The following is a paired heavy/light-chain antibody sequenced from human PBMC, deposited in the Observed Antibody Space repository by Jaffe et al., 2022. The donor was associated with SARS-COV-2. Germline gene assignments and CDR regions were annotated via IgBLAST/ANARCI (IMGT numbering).Light chain of an antibody. CDR2: NNN. V-gene: IGLV1-44*01. CDR1: RSNIGVDS. CDR3: ATWDDSLSGPV. Sequence: QSVVTQPPSASGTPGQRVTISCSGSRSNIGVDSVNWYQHLPGTAPKLLIYNNNQRPSGVPERFSGSKSGTSASLAISGLQSEDEADYYCATWDDSLSGPVFGGGTKLTVL. J-gene: IGLJ3*02.
Heavy chain of an antibody. D-gene: IGHD1-1*01. CDR1: NYTFTDFG. V-gene: IGHV1-18*01. J-gene: IGHJ4*02. CDR3: ARDRWNRASYFDY. Sequence: QIQLVQSGPEVKKPGASVRVSCRTSNYTFTDFGISWVRQAPGQGLEWMGWIAPYNGNTNYAQRFQGRVTMTTDTASNTAYMELRGLTSDDTAIFYCARDRWNRASYFDYWGQGTLVTVSS. CDR2: IAPYNGNT.